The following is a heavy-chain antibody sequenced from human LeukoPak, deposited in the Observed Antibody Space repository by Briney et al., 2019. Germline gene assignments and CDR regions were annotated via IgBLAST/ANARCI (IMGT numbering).Heavy chain of an antibody. CDR2: IYSGGST. J-gene: IGHJ4*02. Sequence: AGGSLRLSCAASGFTVSSNYMSWVRQAPGKGLEWVSVIYSGGSTYYADSVKGRFTISGDNSKNTLYLQMNSLRAEDTAVYYCARGNYYGSGSYYSELTYFDYWGQGTLVTVSS. CDR1: GFTVSSNY. V-gene: IGHV3-53*01. D-gene: IGHD3-10*01. CDR3: ARGNYYGSGSYYSELTYFDY.